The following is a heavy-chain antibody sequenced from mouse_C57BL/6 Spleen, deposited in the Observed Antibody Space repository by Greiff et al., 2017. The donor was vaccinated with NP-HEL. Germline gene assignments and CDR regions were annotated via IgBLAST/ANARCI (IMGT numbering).Heavy chain of an antibody. D-gene: IGHD1-1*01. CDR1: GYTFTSYG. V-gene: IGHV1-81*01. CDR3: ARGNFITTVVADYFDY. CDR2: IYPRSGNT. J-gene: IGHJ2*01. Sequence: VQLVESGAELARPGASVKLSCKASGYTFTSYGISWVKQRTGQGLEWIGEIYPRSGNTYYNEKFKGKATLTADKSSSTAYMELRSLTSEDSAVYFCARGNFITTVVADYFDYWGQGTTLTVSS.